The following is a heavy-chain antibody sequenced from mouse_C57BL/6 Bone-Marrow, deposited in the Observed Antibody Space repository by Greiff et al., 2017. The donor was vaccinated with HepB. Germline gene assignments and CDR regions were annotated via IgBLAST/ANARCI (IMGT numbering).Heavy chain of an antibody. CDR2: ISNGGGST. Sequence: EVKLMESGGGLVQPGGSLKLSCAASGFTFSDYYMYWVRQTPEKRLEWVAYISNGGGSTYYPATVKGRFTISRDNAKNTLYLQMSRLKSEDTAMYYCARHGLWLRPYYYAMDYWGQGTSVTVSS. CDR3: ARHGLWLRPYYYAMDY. J-gene: IGHJ4*01. D-gene: IGHD2-2*01. CDR1: GFTFSDYY. V-gene: IGHV5-12*01.